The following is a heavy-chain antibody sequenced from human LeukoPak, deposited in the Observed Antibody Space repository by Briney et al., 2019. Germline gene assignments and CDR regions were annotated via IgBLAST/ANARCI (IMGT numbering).Heavy chain of an antibody. D-gene: IGHD1-26*01. Sequence: GGSLRLSCGASGFTFSNYAISWLRQAPGKGLEWVSLISGITTNTYYADSVKGRFTISRDNSKNTLDLQMNSLRAEDTAGYYCAKHLFLGGTRGAYAFDLGPRGTMVTVSS. CDR3: AKHLFLGGTRGAYAFDL. CDR1: GFTFSNYA. J-gene: IGHJ3*01. V-gene: IGHV3-23*01. CDR2: ISGITTNT.